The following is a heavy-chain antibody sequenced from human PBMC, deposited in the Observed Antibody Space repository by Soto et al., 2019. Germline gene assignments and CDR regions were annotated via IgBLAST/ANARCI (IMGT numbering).Heavy chain of an antibody. J-gene: IGHJ5*01. CDR3: ARGGIPASGTVWNWFVL. Sequence: EVQLLESGGDVVHPGGSLRLSCTASGFSFSSYALNWVRQAPGKGLDWISGISGSGDDSYYAGSVKGRSTISRDNSKNTLYLQINSLRPDDTAVYYCARGGIPASGTVWNWFVLWGQGTLVTVSS. CDR2: ISGSGDDS. CDR1: GFSFSSYA. D-gene: IGHD6-13*01. V-gene: IGHV3-23*01.